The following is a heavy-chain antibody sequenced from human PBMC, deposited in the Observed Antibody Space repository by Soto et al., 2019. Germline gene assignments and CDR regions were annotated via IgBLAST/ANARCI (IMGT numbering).Heavy chain of an antibody. CDR2: IYYSGST. CDR1: GGSISSNLFY. Sequence: QLQLQESGPGLVKPSETLSLTCTVSGGSISSNLFYWGWIRQPPGKGLEWIGSIYYSGSTYYNPSLKSRVAMAVDTSENQFSLKLSAVTAADTAVYYSARLAQGPYYMDVWGKGTTVTVSS. J-gene: IGHJ6*03. CDR3: ARLAQGPYYMDV. V-gene: IGHV4-39*01.